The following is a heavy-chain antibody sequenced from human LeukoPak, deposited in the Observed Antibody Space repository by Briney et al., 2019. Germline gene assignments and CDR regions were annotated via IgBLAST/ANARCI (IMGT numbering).Heavy chain of an antibody. Sequence: PGGSLRLSCAASGFTFDDYAMHWVRQAPGRGLEWVSGISWNSGSIGYADSVKGRFTISRDNAKNSLYLQMNSLRAEDMALYYCAKGEKWELPYFFDYWGQGTLVTVSS. D-gene: IGHD1-26*01. CDR3: AKGEKWELPYFFDY. J-gene: IGHJ4*02. V-gene: IGHV3-9*03. CDR2: ISWNSGSI. CDR1: GFTFDDYA.